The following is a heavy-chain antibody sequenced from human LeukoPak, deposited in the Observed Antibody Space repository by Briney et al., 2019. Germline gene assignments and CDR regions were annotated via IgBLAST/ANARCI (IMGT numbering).Heavy chain of an antibody. Sequence: SETLSLTCAVYGGSFSGCYWSWIRQPPGKGLEWIGEINHSGSTNYNPSLKSRVTISVDTSKNQFSLRLSSVTAADTAVYYCAGVREEWLGELPFYYYYYMDVWGKGTTVTVS. CDR1: GGSFSGCY. J-gene: IGHJ6*03. D-gene: IGHD3-10*01. CDR2: INHSGST. CDR3: AGVREEWLGELPFYYYYYMDV. V-gene: IGHV4-34*01.